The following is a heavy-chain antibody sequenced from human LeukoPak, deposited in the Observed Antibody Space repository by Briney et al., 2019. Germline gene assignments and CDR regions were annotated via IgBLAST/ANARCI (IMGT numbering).Heavy chain of an antibody. CDR2: ISYDGGNK. Sequence: GGSLRLSCAASGFTFSSYGMHWVRQAPGKGLEWVAVISYDGGNKYYADSVKGRFTISRDNSKNTLYLQMNSLRAEDTAVYYCAKVVSGSSHDYWGQGTLVTVSS. J-gene: IGHJ4*02. CDR3: AKVVSGSSHDY. CDR1: GFTFSSYG. D-gene: IGHD2-2*01. V-gene: IGHV3-30*19.